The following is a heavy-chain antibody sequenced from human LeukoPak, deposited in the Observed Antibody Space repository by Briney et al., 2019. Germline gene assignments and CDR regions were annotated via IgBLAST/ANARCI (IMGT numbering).Heavy chain of an antibody. J-gene: IGHJ6*02. D-gene: IGHD2-2*01. CDR3: ARDGGDIVVVPAADYYYYYGMDV. V-gene: IGHV3-30-3*01. CDR1: GFTFGSYA. CDR2: ISYDGSNK. Sequence: PGRSLRLSCAASGFTFGSYAMHWVRQAPGKGLEWVAVISYDGSNKYYADSVKGRFTISRDNSKNTLYLQMNSLRAEDTAVYYCARDGGDIVVVPAADYYYYYGMDVWGQGTTVTVSS.